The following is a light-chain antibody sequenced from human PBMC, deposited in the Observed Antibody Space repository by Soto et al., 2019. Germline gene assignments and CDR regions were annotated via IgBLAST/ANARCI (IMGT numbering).Light chain of an antibody. CDR2: EVT. CDR1: SSDVGSYNL. V-gene: IGLV2-23*02. J-gene: IGLJ1*01. Sequence: QAALTQPASVSGSPGQSITISCTGTSSDVGSYNLVSWYQQHPGKAPKFLTFEVTKRPSGVSDRFSGSKSGNTASLTISGLQAGDEADYYCCSYAGRSRVFGTGTKLTVL. CDR3: CSYAGRSRV.